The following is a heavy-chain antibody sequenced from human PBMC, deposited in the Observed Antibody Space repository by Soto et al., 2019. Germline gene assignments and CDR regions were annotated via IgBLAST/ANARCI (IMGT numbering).Heavy chain of an antibody. CDR2: IKQDGSEK. Sequence: PGGSLRLSCAASGFTFSSYWMSWFRQAPGKGLEWVANIKQDGSEKYYVDSVKGRFTISRDNAKNSLYLQMNSLRAEDTAVYYCARGSRTRGYSYSLDVWGQGTTVTVSS. V-gene: IGHV3-7*03. CDR3: ARGSRTRGYSYSLDV. J-gene: IGHJ6*02. D-gene: IGHD5-18*01. CDR1: GFTFSSYW.